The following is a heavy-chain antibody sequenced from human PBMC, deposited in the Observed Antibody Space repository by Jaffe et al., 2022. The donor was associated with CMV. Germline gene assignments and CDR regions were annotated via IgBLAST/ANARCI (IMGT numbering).Heavy chain of an antibody. Sequence: QVQLQESGPGLVKPSQTLSLTCTVSGGSISSGGYYWSWIRQHPGKGLEWIGYIYYSGSTYYNPSLKSRVTISVDTSKNQFSLKLSSVTAADTAVYYCARGRPDIVATISKFDYWGQGTLVTVSS. J-gene: IGHJ4*02. V-gene: IGHV4-31*03. D-gene: IGHD5-12*01. CDR3: ARGRPDIVATISKFDY. CDR2: IYYSGST. CDR1: GGSISSGGYY.